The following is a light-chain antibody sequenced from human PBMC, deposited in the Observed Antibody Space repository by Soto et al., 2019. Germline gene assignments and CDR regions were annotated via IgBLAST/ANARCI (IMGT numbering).Light chain of an antibody. V-gene: IGLV2-14*01. Sequence: QSALTQPASVSGSPGQSITISCTGTSSDVGGYNYVSWYQQHPGKAPKLMIYDVSNLPSGVSNRFSGSKSGNTASLTISGLQAEDEADHYCSSYTSSSTLLYVFGTGTQLTVL. CDR1: SSDVGGYNY. CDR2: DVS. CDR3: SSYTSSSTLLYV. J-gene: IGLJ1*01.